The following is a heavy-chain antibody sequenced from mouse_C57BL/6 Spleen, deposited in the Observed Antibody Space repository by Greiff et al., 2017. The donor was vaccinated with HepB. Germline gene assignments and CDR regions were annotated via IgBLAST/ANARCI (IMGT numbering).Heavy chain of an antibody. V-gene: IGHV5-9-1*02. CDR2: ISSGGDYI. CDR3: TRDITTVHWYFDV. D-gene: IGHD1-1*01. Sequence: DVQLVESGEGLVKPGGSLKLSCAASGFTFSSYAMSWVRQTPEKRLEWVAYISSGGDYIYYADTVKGRFTISRDNARNTLYLQMSSLKSEDTAMYYCTRDITTVHWYFDVWGTGTTVTVSS. CDR1: GFTFSSYA. J-gene: IGHJ1*03.